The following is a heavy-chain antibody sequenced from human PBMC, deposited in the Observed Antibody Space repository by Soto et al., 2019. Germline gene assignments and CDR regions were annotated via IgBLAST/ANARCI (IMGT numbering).Heavy chain of an antibody. V-gene: IGHV5-51*01. CDR3: ARYYYDFWRGFNDY. D-gene: IGHD3-3*01. CDR2: IYPGDSDT. Sequence: GESLKISCKGSGYSFSSDWIGWVRQMPGKGLEWMGIIYPGDSDTRYSPSFQGQVTISADKSISTAYLQWSSLKASDTAMYYCARYYYDFWRGFNDYWGQGTLVSVSS. CDR1: GYSFSSDW. J-gene: IGHJ4*02.